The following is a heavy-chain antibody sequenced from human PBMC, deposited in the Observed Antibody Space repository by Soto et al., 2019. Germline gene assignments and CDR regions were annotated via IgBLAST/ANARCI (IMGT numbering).Heavy chain of an antibody. V-gene: IGHV3-23*01. CDR1: GLTFSSYA. D-gene: IGHD6-6*01. J-gene: IGHJ4*02. Sequence: GGSLRLSCAASGLTFSSYAMSWVRQAPGKGLEWVSAISGSSSTIYYADSVKGRFTISRDNAKNSLYLQMNSLIDEVTAVYYCAKRSSSATFDYWGQGTLVTVSS. CDR3: AKRSSSATFDY. CDR2: ISGSSSTI.